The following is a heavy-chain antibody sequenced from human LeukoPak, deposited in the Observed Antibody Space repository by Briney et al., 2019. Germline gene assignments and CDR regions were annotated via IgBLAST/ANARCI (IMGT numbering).Heavy chain of an antibody. Sequence: GGSLRLSCAASGFTLSSYAMSWVRQAPGKGLEGVSAISDTCNTYHAASVKGRFTISRDSSNNTLFLQMNRLSPEDAAVYYCAKAPVTTCRGAFCYPFDYWGLGTLVTVSS. D-gene: IGHD2-15*01. V-gene: IGHV3-23*01. CDR1: GFTLSSYA. J-gene: IGHJ4*02. CDR3: AKAPVTTCRGAFCYPFDY. CDR2: ISDTCNT.